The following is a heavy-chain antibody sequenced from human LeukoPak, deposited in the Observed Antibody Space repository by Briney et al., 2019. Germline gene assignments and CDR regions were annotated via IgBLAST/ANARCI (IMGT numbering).Heavy chain of an antibody. Sequence: ASVKVSCKASGYTFTGYYMHWVRQAPGQGLEWMGWINPNSGGTNYAQKLQGRVTMTRDTSISTAYMELSTLRSDDTAVYYCARGCSGGSCYYYYYMDVWGKGTTVTVSS. CDR2: INPNSGGT. J-gene: IGHJ6*03. CDR1: GYTFTGYY. D-gene: IGHD2-15*01. V-gene: IGHV1-2*02. CDR3: ARGCSGGSCYYYYYMDV.